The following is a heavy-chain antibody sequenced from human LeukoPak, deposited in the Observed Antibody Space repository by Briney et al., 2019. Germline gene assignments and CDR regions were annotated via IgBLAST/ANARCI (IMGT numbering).Heavy chain of an antibody. Sequence: GASVKVSCKVSGYTLTDLSMHWVRQAPGKGLEWMGVFDTEDGETIYAQKFQGRVTMTADTSTDTAYMKQSSEGSEETAGFHCPPLITMPWRYWGQGTLVTVSS. V-gene: IGHV1-24*01. D-gene: IGHD3-3*01. CDR1: GYTLTDLS. CDR2: FDTEDGET. J-gene: IGHJ4*02. CDR3: PPLITMPWRY.